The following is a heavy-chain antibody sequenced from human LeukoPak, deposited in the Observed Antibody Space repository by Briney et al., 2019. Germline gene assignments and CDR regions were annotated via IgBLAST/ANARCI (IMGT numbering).Heavy chain of an antibody. CDR2: ISAYNGNT. CDR3: AGDSSNYGSFDY. CDR1: GYTFTSYG. J-gene: IGHJ4*02. V-gene: IGHV1-18*01. Sequence: ASVKVSCKASGYTFTSYGISWVRQAPGQGLEWMGWISAYNGNTNYAQKLQGRVTMTTDTSTSTAYMELRSLRSDDTAVYYCAGDSSNYGSFDYWGQGALVTVSS. D-gene: IGHD4-11*01.